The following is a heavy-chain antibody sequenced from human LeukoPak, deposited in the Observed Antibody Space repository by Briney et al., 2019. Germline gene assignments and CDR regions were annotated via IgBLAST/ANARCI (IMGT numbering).Heavy chain of an antibody. D-gene: IGHD3-3*02. J-gene: IGHJ3*02. Sequence: GGSLRLSCAASGFTFSSYWMSWVRQAPGKGLEWVANIKQDGSEKYYVDSVKGRFTISRDNAKNSLYLQMNSLRAEDTAVYYCARDSLVLGDAFDIWGQGTMVTVSS. CDR1: GFTFSSYW. CDR2: IKQDGSEK. CDR3: ARDSLVLGDAFDI. V-gene: IGHV3-7*01.